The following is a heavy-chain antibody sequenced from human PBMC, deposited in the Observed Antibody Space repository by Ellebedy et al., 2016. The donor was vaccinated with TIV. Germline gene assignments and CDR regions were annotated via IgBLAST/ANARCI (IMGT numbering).Heavy chain of an antibody. CDR1: GFTLSSYS. J-gene: IGHJ5*02. CDR2: ISSSSSYI. V-gene: IGHV3-21*01. Sequence: PGGSLRLSCAASGFTLSSYSMNWVRQAPGKGLEWVSSISSSSSYIYYEDSVKGRFTISRDTAKNSLYLQMNSLRAEDTAVYYCASGYEFWSGYMAAGFDPWGQGTLVTVSS. D-gene: IGHD3-3*01. CDR3: ASGYEFWSGYMAAGFDP.